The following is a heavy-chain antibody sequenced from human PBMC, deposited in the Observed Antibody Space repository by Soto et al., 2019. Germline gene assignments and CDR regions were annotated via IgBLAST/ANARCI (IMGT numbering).Heavy chain of an antibody. CDR3: ARDLRANYGSGSYYSSYYYGMDV. CDR1: GGSIRSGEYY. D-gene: IGHD3-10*01. CDR2: IYYSGST. V-gene: IGHV4-30-4*01. J-gene: IGHJ6*02. Sequence: SETLCLTCTVSGGSIRSGEYYWSCIRQPPGKGLEWIGYIYYSGSTYYNPSLKSRVTISVDTSKNQFSLKLSSVTAADTAVYYCARDLRANYGSGSYYSSYYYGMDVWGQGTTVTVSS.